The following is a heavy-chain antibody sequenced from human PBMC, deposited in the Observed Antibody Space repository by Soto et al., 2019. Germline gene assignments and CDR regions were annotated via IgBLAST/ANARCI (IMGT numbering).Heavy chain of an antibody. CDR1: GFTFSSYA. CDR2: ISYDGSNK. D-gene: IGHD3-10*01. V-gene: IGHV3-30-3*01. CDR3: ARARQLLWFGEPPGY. J-gene: IGHJ4*02. Sequence: GGSLRLSCAASGFTFSSYAMHWVRQAPGKGLEWVAVISYDGSNKYYADSVKGRFTISRDNSRNTLYLQMNSLRAEDTAVYYCARARQLLWFGEPPGYWGQGTLVTVSS.